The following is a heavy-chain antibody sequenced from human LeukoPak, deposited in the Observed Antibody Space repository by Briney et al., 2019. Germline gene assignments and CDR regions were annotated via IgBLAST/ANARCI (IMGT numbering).Heavy chain of an antibody. J-gene: IGHJ4*02. CDR1: GFTFSNYN. CDR3: ARGPSGYHNT. Sequence: PGGSLRLSCAASGFTFSNYNMHWVRQAPGKGLEWVAFIRHDLSNEYYAGSVKGRFTISRDNSKNTLYLQMNSLRAEDTAVYYCARGPSGYHNTGGQGTLVTVSS. D-gene: IGHD5-12*01. CDR2: IRHDLSNE. V-gene: IGHV3-30*02.